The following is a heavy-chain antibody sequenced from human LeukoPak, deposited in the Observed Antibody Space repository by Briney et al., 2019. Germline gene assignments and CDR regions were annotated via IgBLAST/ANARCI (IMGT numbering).Heavy chain of an antibody. CDR2: MIGSSGST. CDR3: AKGASDYVEIAYFDY. CDR1: GFIFNNYA. Sequence: PGGSLRLSCVASGFIFNNYAMSWVRQAPGKGLEWVSLMIGSSGSTFYADSVKGRFTISRDKSKNTLYLQMNSLRAEDTAVYYCAKGASDYVEIAYFDYWGQGSLVTVSS. D-gene: IGHD3-16*01. J-gene: IGHJ4*02. V-gene: IGHV3-23*01.